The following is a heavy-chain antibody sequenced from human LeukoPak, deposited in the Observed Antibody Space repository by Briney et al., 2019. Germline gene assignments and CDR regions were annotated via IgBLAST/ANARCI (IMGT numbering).Heavy chain of an antibody. CDR2: IYTSGST. Sequence: SSETLSLTCTASDGSISSYYWIWIRQPAGKALEWIGRIYTSGSTNYNPSLKSRVTMSVDTSKNQFSLKLSSVTAADTAVYYCARAGYSSGWYAFGPWGEGTLVTVSS. D-gene: IGHD6-19*01. CDR3: ARAGYSSGWYAFGP. V-gene: IGHV4-4*07. J-gene: IGHJ5*02. CDR1: DGSISSYY.